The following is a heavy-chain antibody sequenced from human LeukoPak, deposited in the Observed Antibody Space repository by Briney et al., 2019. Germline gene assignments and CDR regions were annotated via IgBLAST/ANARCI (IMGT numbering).Heavy chain of an antibody. V-gene: IGHV4-34*01. Sequence: SETLSLTCAVYGGSFSGYYWSWIRQPPGKGVGWVGEINHSGSTNYNPSLKSRVTISVDTSKNQFSLKLSSVTAADTAVYYCARGQGSSGWYYYGMDVWGQGTTVTVSS. J-gene: IGHJ6*02. CDR3: ARGQGSSGWYYYGMDV. CDR1: GGSFSGYY. CDR2: INHSGST. D-gene: IGHD6-6*01.